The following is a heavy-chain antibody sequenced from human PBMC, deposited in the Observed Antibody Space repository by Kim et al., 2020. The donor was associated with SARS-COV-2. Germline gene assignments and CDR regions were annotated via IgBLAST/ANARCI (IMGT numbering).Heavy chain of an antibody. D-gene: IGHD2-15*01. J-gene: IGHJ3*02. Sequence: SETLSLTCTVSGAPIIRGDYYWTWIRQPPGKGLEWIGYVYFSGTTWYNQSLKSRVSISIDTAKNQFSLKLTSVSAADTAMYYCARAHCAGGTCYRDAFDIWGQGTMVTVPA. CDR2: VYFSGTT. CDR3: ARAHCAGGTCYRDAFDI. CDR1: GAPIIRGDYY. V-gene: IGHV4-30-4*01.